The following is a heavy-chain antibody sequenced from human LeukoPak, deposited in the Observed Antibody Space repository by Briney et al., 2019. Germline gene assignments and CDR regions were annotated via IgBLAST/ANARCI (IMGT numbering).Heavy chain of an antibody. CDR3: ARVRYRLAETYIDY. CDR2: IYYSGST. Sequence: SETLSLTCTVSGGSISSYYWSWIRQPPGKGLEWIGYIYYSGSTNYNPSLKSRVTISVDTSKNQFSLRLSSVTSADTAVYYCARVRYRLAETYIDYWGQGTLVTVSS. V-gene: IGHV4-59*01. CDR1: GGSISSYY. J-gene: IGHJ4*02. D-gene: IGHD3-16*01.